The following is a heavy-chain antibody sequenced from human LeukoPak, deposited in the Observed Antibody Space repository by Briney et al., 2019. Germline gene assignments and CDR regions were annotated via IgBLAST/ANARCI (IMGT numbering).Heavy chain of an antibody. V-gene: IGHV1-8*01. J-gene: IGHJ6*02. CDR1: GYTFTSYD. Sequence: ASVKVSCKASGYTFTSYDINWVRQATGRGLEWMGWMNPNSGNTGYAQKFQGRVTMTRDTSISTAYMELSRLRSDGTAVYYCARAPADRWPGGRYYYYGMDVWGQGTTVTVSS. D-gene: IGHD5-24*01. CDR3: ARAPADRWPGGRYYYYGMDV. CDR2: MNPNSGNT.